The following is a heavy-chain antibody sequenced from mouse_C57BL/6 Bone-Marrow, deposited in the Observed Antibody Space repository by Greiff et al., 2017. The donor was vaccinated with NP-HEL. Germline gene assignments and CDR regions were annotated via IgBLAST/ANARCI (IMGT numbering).Heavy chain of an antibody. V-gene: IGHV5-4*03. Sequence: EVKLVESGGGLVKPGGSLKLSCAASGFTFSSYAMSWVRQTPEKRLEWVATISDGGSYTYYPDNVKGRFTISRDNAKNNLYLQMSHLKSEDTAMYYCARLLLLYFDYWGQGTTLTVSS. CDR1: GFTFSSYA. J-gene: IGHJ2*01. D-gene: IGHD1-1*01. CDR3: ARLLLLYFDY. CDR2: ISDGGSYT.